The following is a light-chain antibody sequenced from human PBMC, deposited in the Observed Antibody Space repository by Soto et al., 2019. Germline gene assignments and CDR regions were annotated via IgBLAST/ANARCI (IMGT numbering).Light chain of an antibody. Sequence: EIVLTQSPGTLSLSPGERATLSCRASQSVTNSRLAWYQQKPGQAPKVLIYGGSNRATGIPDRFSGSGSGKDFNLTISRLEPEEFAIYYWQPGSCSPPTFGQGTKLEIK. CDR1: QSVTNSR. J-gene: IGKJ2*01. CDR2: GGS. V-gene: IGKV3-20*01. CDR3: QPGSCSPPT.